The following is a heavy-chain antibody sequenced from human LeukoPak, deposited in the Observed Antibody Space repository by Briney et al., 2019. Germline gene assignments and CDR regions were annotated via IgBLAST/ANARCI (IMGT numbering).Heavy chain of an antibody. D-gene: IGHD2-21*02. CDR2: IRYDGSNK. Sequence: GGSLRLSCAASGFTFSSYGMHWVRQAPGKGLEWVAFIRYDGSNKYYADSVKGRFTISRDNSKNTLYLQMNSLRAEDTAVYYCAREWCGGDCYSGVWYFDLWGRGTLVTVSS. CDR1: GFTFSSYG. CDR3: AREWCGGDCYSGVWYFDL. J-gene: IGHJ2*01. V-gene: IGHV3-30*02.